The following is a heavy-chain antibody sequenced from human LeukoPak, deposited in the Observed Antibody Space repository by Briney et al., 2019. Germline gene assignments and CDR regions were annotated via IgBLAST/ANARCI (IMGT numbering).Heavy chain of an antibody. CDR3: ARGATTRANDAFDI. CDR1: GFTFSSYS. Sequence: GGSLRLSCKTSGFTFSSYSMNWVRQAPGKGLEWVSSVSSSSTYIYYADSVKGRFTISRDNAKNSLYLQMNSLRAEDTAVYYCARGATTRANDAFDIWGQGTMVTVSS. CDR2: VSSSSTYI. V-gene: IGHV3-21*01. D-gene: IGHD5-12*01. J-gene: IGHJ3*02.